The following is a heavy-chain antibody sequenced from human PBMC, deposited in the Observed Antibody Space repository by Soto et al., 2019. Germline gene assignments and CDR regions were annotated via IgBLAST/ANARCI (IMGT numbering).Heavy chain of an antibody. CDR1: GGSISSGDYY. V-gene: IGHV4-30-4*01. Sequence: SETLSLTCTVSGGSISSGDYYWSWIRQPPGKGLEWIGYIYYSGSTYYTPSLRSRVTISVDTSKNQFSLKLSSVTAADTAVYYCARDVLYSTSRIVSWGQGTLVTVSS. CDR2: IYYSGST. CDR3: ARDVLYSTSRIVS. J-gene: IGHJ4*02. D-gene: IGHD6-6*01.